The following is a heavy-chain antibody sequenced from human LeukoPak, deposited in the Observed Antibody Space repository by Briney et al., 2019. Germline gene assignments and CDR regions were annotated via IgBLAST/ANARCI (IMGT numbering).Heavy chain of an antibody. D-gene: IGHD3-22*01. CDR3: ARGFKYYDSNGYYNRLNFDY. Sequence: SETLSLTCAVYGGSFSGYYWSWIRQPPGKGLEWIGEINHSGSTNYNPSLKSRVTISVDTSKNQFSLKLGSVTAADTAVYYCARGFKYYDSNGYYNRLNFDYWGQGTLVTVSS. CDR2: INHSGST. V-gene: IGHV4-34*01. CDR1: GGSFSGYY. J-gene: IGHJ4*02.